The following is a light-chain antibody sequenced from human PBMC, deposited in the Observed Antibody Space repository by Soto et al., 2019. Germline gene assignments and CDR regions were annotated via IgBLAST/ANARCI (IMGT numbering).Light chain of an antibody. Sequence: EIVLTQSPGTLSLSPGERATLSCRASQSVSSSYLAWYQQKPGQAPRLLIYGASSRATGIPDRFSGSGSGTDFTLTISSLEPEDFAVYYCQRGRLTFGGGTKVDIK. CDR1: QSVSSSY. V-gene: IGKV3-20*01. CDR2: GAS. J-gene: IGKJ4*01. CDR3: QRGRLT.